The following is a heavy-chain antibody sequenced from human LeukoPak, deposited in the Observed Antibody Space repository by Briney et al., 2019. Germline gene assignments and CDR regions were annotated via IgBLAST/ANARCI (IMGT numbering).Heavy chain of an antibody. J-gene: IGHJ4*02. CDR1: GYTFTIYG. D-gene: IGHD5-24*01. V-gene: IGHV1-18*01. Sequence: ASVTVSCTASGYTFTIYGISWVRQAPGQGLEWMGWISAYNGNTNYAQKLQGRVTMTTDTSTSTAYMELRSLRSDDTAVYYCARARRDGYNSDYWGQGTLVTVSS. CDR3: ARARRDGYNSDY. CDR2: ISAYNGNT.